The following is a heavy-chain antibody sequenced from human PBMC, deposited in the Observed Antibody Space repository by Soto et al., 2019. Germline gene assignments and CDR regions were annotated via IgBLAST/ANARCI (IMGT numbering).Heavy chain of an antibody. CDR2: IWYDGSNK. CDR3: ARDFHDFWSGYYEVSDYYYGMDV. J-gene: IGHJ6*02. V-gene: IGHV3-33*01. Sequence: PGGSLRLSCAASGLTFSSYGMHWVRQAPGKGLEWVAVIWYDGSNKYYADSVKGRFTISRDNSKNTLYLQMNSLRAEDTAVYYCARDFHDFWSGYYEVSDYYYGMDVWGQGPTVTVS. CDR1: GLTFSSYG. D-gene: IGHD3-3*01.